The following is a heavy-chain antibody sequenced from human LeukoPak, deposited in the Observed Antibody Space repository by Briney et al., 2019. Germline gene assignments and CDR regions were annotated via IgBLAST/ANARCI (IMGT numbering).Heavy chain of an antibody. V-gene: IGHV3-23*01. CDR3: AKDLKWVARAWFDP. CDR2: ISGSGGST. Sequence: PGGSLRLSCAAAGFTFVSHSMGSVRQAPGNGLGSVSSISGSGGSTYYADSVKGRFTISRDNSKTSLYLQINSLRAEDTAVYYCAKDLKWVARAWFDPWGQGTLVTVSS. J-gene: IGHJ5*02. D-gene: IGHD1-26*01. CDR1: GFTFVSHS.